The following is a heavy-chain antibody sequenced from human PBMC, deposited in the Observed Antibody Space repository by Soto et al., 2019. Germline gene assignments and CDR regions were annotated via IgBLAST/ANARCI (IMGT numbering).Heavy chain of an antibody. V-gene: IGHV4-39*01. CDR2: IYYSGTT. CDR1: GDSISSSNYY. CDR3: ARCYYDSSGFDS. Sequence: QLQLQESGPGLVKPSETLSLTCSVSGDSISSSNYYWGWIRQPPGKGLEWIGNIYYSGTTYYNPSLKSRGTIAVYMSKNHFSLKLSSVTAADTAMYYFARCYYDSSGFDSWGQGTLVTVSS. J-gene: IGHJ4*02. D-gene: IGHD3-22*01.